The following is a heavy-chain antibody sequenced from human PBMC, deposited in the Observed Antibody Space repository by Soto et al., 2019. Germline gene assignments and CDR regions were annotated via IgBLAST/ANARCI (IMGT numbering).Heavy chain of an antibody. CDR2: IYPGDSDA. D-gene: IGHD6-19*01. V-gene: IGHV5-51*01. J-gene: IGHJ6*02. CDR1: GQTFINHW. CDR3: ARHGVSGWSYYYYYGMDV. Sequence: GESLKLSCKVSGQTFINHWIACVRQMHGKGLEWMGIIYPGDSDARYSTSFASQVTISADKSISTAYLQWSSLKASETAIYYCARHGVSGWSYYYYYGMDVWGQGTTVTVSS.